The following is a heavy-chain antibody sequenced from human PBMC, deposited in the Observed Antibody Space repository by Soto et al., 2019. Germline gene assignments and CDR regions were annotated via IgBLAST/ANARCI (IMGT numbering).Heavy chain of an antibody. CDR3: VRDRSTCKDY. CDR1: GYTFTSYG. Sequence: ASVKVSCKASGYTFTSYGISWVRQAPGQGLEWMGWISAYNGNTNYAQKLQGRFTISRDNAKNRLYLQMNSLRVEDTAVYYCVRDRSTCKDYWGQGTLVTVSS. J-gene: IGHJ4*02. CDR2: ISAYNGNT. D-gene: IGHD2-2*01. V-gene: IGHV1-18*01.